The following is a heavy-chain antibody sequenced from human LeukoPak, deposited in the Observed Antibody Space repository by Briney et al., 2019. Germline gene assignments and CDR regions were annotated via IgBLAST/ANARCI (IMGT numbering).Heavy chain of an antibody. V-gene: IGHV4-39*07. CDR3: ARLVSDYDFWSGYWYYFDY. CDR1: GGSISSSSYY. J-gene: IGHJ4*02. D-gene: IGHD3-3*01. Sequence: PSETLSLTCTVSGGSISSSSYYWGWIRQPPGKGLEWIGSIYYSGSTYYNPSLKSRVTISIDTSKNQFSLKLSSVTAADTAVYYCARLVSDYDFWSGYWYYFDYWGQGTLVTVSS. CDR2: IYYSGST.